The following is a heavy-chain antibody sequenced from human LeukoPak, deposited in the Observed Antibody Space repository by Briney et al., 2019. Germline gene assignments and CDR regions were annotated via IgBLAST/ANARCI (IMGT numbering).Heavy chain of an antibody. V-gene: IGHV5-51*01. J-gene: IGHJ4*02. D-gene: IGHD1-26*01. Sequence: GGALEISFKASGYTFTYYWIGWRRPRPGKGLEWMGIINPADSDTRYSPSFQGQVTISVDKSTTTAYLQWSSLKASDTAMYYCARGWSHVYWGQGTLLIVSS. CDR1: GYTFTYYW. CDR3: ARGWSHVY. CDR2: INPADSDT.